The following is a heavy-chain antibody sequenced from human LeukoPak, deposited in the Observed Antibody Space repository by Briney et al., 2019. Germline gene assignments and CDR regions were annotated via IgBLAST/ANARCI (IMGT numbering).Heavy chain of an antibody. V-gene: IGHV1-46*04. CDR2: INPNDGGT. J-gene: IGHJ3*02. Sequence: ASVKVSCNASGYSFTTYYVHCVRQAPGQGLECVGVINPNDGGTISAQKLQDRVTLTRDTSTSTVYVELNSLKPDDTAVYYCARGPLLGYDTNDSGFDIWGQGTLVTVSS. D-gene: IGHD3-16*01. CDR3: ARGPLLGYDTNDSGFDI. CDR1: GYSFTTYY.